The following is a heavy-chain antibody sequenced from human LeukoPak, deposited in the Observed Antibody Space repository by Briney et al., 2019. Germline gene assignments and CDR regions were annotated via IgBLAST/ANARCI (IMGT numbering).Heavy chain of an antibody. Sequence: GGSLRLSCAASGFTFSSYAMSWVRQAPGKGLEWVSAISGSGGSTYYAGSVKGRFTISRDNSKNTLYLQMNSLRAEDTAVYYCARGPYYDSSGYYWGPGTFDYWGQGTLVTVSS. CDR1: GFTFSSYA. CDR2: ISGSGGST. CDR3: ARGPYYDSSGYYWGPGTFDY. D-gene: IGHD3-22*01. J-gene: IGHJ4*02. V-gene: IGHV3-23*01.